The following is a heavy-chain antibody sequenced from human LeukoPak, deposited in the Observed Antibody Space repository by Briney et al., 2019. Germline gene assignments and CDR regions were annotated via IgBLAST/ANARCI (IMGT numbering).Heavy chain of an antibody. CDR3: ARDEYSSSSWFDP. CDR1: GGSISSYY. Sequence: SETLSLTCTVSGGSISSYYWSWIRQPPGKGLEWIGYIYYSGSTNYNPSLKSRVTISVDTSKNQFSLKLSSVTAADTAVYYCARDEYSSSSWFDPWGQGTLVTVSS. V-gene: IGHV4-59*01. CDR2: IYYSGST. J-gene: IGHJ5*02. D-gene: IGHD6-6*01.